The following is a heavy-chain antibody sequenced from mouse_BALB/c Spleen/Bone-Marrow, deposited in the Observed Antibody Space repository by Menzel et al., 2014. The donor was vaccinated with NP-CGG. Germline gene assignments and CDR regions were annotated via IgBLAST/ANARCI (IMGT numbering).Heavy chain of an antibody. V-gene: IGHV1S126*01. D-gene: IGHD1-1*01. CDR2: IDPSDSET. CDR3: ARDGSSPAWFGY. CDR1: GYSFTSYW. Sequence: VHLVESGPQLVRPGASVKISCKASGYSFTSYWMHWVKQRPGQGLEWIGMIDPSDSETRLNQKFMHKATLTVDKSSSTANRQLSSPTSEDSAVYCGARDGSSPAWFGYWGQGTLVTVSS. J-gene: IGHJ3*01.